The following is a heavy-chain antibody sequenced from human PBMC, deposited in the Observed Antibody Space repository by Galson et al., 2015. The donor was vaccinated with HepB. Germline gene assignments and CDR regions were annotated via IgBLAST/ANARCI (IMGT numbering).Heavy chain of an antibody. J-gene: IGHJ4*02. V-gene: IGHV4-39*07. D-gene: IGHD6-19*01. CDR1: SGSIISSSYY. CDR2: SYYSGTT. Sequence: LSLTCTVSSGSIISSSYYWGWIRQPPGKGLEWIGNSYYSGTTYYNPSLKSRVTISVDTSKNQFSLKLSSVTAADTAVYYCARDRARRIAVAGHWGQGTLVTVSS. CDR3: ARDRARRIAVAGH.